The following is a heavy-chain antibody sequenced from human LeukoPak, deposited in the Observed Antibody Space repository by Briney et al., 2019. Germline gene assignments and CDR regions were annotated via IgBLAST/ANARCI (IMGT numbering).Heavy chain of an antibody. CDR2: INWNGGGT. J-gene: IGHJ4*02. Sequence: GGSLRLSCAASGFTFSSYGMHWVRQAPGKGLEWVSGINWNGGGTGYADSVKGRFTISRENAKNSLYLQMNSLKAEDTALYYCARGPLQTIPTSKIVVYYYPFDYWGQGTLVTVSS. V-gene: IGHV3-20*04. D-gene: IGHD3-22*01. CDR3: ARGPLQTIPTSKIVVYYYPFDY. CDR1: GFTFSSYG.